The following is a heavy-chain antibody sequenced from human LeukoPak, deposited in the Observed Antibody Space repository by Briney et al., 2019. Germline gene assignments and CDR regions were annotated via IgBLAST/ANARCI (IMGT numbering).Heavy chain of an antibody. CDR2: IKQDGSEK. J-gene: IGHJ6*03. V-gene: IGHV3-7*01. CDR1: GFTFSSYW. D-gene: IGHD1-7*01. Sequence: PGRSMRLSCAAAGFTFSSYWMSWVRQAHGKGLGWVANIKQDGSEKYYVDSVKGRFTISRDNAKNSLYLPRTSPRAEDTAVYYCARAYNCNYVYISFNYYYYYRDGWGKGTTVTVSS. CDR3: ARAYNCNYVYISFNYYYYYRDG.